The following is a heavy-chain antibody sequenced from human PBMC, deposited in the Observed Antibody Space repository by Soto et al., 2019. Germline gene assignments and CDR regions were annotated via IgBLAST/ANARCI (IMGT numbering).Heavy chain of an antibody. D-gene: IGHD3-9*01. CDR2: IYPGDSDT. CDR3: ARQGYDILTGYYANDY. Sequence: GESLKISCKGSGYSFTSYWIGWVRQMPGKGLEWMGIIYPGDSDTRYSPSFQGQVTISADKSISTAYLQWSSLKASDTAMYYCARQGYDILTGYYANDYWGQGTLVTVSS. V-gene: IGHV5-51*01. J-gene: IGHJ4*02. CDR1: GYSFTSYW.